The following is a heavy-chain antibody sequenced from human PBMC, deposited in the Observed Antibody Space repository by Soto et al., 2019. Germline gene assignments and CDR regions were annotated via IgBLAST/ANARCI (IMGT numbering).Heavy chain of an antibody. D-gene: IGHD5-18*01. CDR3: ARDHPRRGYSYGYDDY. J-gene: IGHJ4*02. CDR2: ISSSGSTI. CDR1: GFTFSDYY. Sequence: VGSLRLSCAASGFTFSDYYMSWIRQAPGKGLEWVSYISSSGSTIYYADSVKGRFTISRDNAKNSLYLQMNSLRAEDTAVYYCARDHPRRGYSYGYDDYWGQGTLVTVSS. V-gene: IGHV3-11*01.